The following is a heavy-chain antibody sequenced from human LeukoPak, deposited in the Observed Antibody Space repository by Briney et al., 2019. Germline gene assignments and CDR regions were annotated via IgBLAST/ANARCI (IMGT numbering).Heavy chain of an antibody. CDR1: GYSFTDYY. CDR2: INPKSGGT. D-gene: IGHD3-16*01. V-gene: IGHV1-2*02. J-gene: IGHJ4*02. Sequence: GASVKVSCKASGYSFTDYYIHWVRLAPGQGPEWMGWINPKSGGTHYAQKFQGRVSMTRDTSINTVHLELSSLKTNDTAVYYCARTREGVWGSYSPWGQGTLVTVSS. CDR3: ARTREGVWGSYSP.